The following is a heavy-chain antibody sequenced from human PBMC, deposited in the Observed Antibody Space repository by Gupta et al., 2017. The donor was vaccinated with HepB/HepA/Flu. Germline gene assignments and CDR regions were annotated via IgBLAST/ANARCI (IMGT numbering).Heavy chain of an antibody. CDR2: TGSSGSDT. V-gene: IGHV3-23*01. CDR3: AREHYYTSGSYRDFDY. D-gene: IGHD3-10*01. J-gene: IGHJ4*02. Sequence: EVVLLESGGALVQPGGSLRLSCSASGFTFRSYAMSWVRQAPGEGLQWISATGSSGSDTYYADFVKGRFTISRDNSRNTLYLQLNTLRAEDTAVYYCAREHYYTSGSYRDFDYWGQGTLVTVSS. CDR1: GFTFRSYA.